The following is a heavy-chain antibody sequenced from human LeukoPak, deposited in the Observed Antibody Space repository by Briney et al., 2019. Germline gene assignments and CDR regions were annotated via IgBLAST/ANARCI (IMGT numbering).Heavy chain of an antibody. CDR2: IKQDGSEK. CDR3: ASTMTFDS. J-gene: IGHJ4*02. Sequence: GGSLRLSCAASGFTFSNYYMNWVRQAPGKGLEWVANIKQDGSEKYYVDSVKGRFTISRDNAKNSLYLQMNSLRPEDTAVYYCASTMTFDSWGQGTLVTVPS. V-gene: IGHV3-7*02. CDR1: GFTFSNYY. D-gene: IGHD3-22*01.